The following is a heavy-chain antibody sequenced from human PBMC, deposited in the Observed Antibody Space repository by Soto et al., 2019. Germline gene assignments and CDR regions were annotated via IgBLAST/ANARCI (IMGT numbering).Heavy chain of an antibody. V-gene: IGHV2-5*02. CDR2: IYWDDDK. CDR3: AHRPAMVYWGASFDY. Sequence: QITLKESGPTLVKPTQTLTLTCTFSGFSLSNSGVGVGWIRQPPGKALEWLALIYWDDDKRYSTSLKSRLTITKDTSKNQVVLRMTNMDPVDTATYYCAHRPAMVYWGASFDYWGQGTLVTVSS. CDR1: GFSLSNSGVG. J-gene: IGHJ4*02. D-gene: IGHD2-8*01.